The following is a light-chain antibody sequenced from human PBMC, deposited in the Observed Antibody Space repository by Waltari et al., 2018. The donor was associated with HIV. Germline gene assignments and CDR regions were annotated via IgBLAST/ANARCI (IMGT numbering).Light chain of an antibody. CDR2: AAS. CDR3: QKYNNAPRT. V-gene: IGKV1-27*01. CDR1: QAIGNS. J-gene: IGKJ1*01. Sequence: QMTQSPSSLSASVGDRVTITCRASQAIGNSLAWYQQRPGKVPQLLIYAASTLQSGVPSRFSGFGSGTNFTLAIASFQPEDVATYFCQKYNNAPRTFGQGTKVEI.